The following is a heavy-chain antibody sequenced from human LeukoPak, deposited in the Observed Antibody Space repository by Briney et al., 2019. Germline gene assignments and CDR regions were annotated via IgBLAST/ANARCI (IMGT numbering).Heavy chain of an antibody. CDR3: ARADSSGYPY. D-gene: IGHD3-22*01. CDR2: FDPEDGET. CDR1: GYTLTELS. V-gene: IGHV1-24*01. J-gene: IGHJ4*02. Sequence: ASVKVSCKVSGYTLTELSMHWVRQAPGKGLEWMGGFDPEDGETIYAQKFQGRVTITRNTSISTAYMELSSLRSEDTAVYYCARADSSGYPYWGQGTLVTVSS.